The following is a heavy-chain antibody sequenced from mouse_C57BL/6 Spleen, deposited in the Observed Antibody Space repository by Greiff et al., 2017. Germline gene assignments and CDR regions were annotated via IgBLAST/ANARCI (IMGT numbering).Heavy chain of an antibody. V-gene: IGHV1-69*01. CDR3: ARDGDLAY. CDR2: IDPSDSYT. Sequence: QVQLQQSGAELVMPGASVKLSCKASGYTFTSYWMHWVKQRPGQGLEWIGEIDPSDSYTNYNQKFKGKSTLTVDKSSSTAYMQLSSLTSEDSAVYYCARDGDLAYWGQGTLVTVSA. J-gene: IGHJ3*01. CDR1: GYTFTSYW.